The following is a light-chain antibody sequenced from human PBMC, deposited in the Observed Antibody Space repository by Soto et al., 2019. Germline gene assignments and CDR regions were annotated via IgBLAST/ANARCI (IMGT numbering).Light chain of an antibody. CDR1: QSVSSSY. CDR2: DAS. J-gene: IGKJ5*01. CDR3: QQRSTWPT. V-gene: IGKV3-11*01. Sequence: EIVLTQSPGTLSLSPGERATLSCRASQSVSSSYLAWYQQKPGQAPRLLIYDASNRANGIPARFRGSGSGTAFTLTISSLEPEDFATYYCQQRSTWPTFGQGKRLEIK.